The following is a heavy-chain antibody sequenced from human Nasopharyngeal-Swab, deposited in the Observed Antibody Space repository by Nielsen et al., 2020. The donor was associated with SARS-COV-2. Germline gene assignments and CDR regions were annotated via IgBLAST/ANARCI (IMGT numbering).Heavy chain of an antibody. CDR1: SGSISSYY. CDR2: IYYSGIT. Sequence: SETLSLTFPVPSGSISSYYWSWIRQPPGKGLEWIGYIYYSGITNYNPSLKSRVTISVDTSKNQFSLMLSSVTAADTAVYYCARVHSSSWTVDYWGQGTLVTVSS. D-gene: IGHD6-13*01. CDR3: ARVHSSSWTVDY. J-gene: IGHJ4*02. V-gene: IGHV4-59*13.